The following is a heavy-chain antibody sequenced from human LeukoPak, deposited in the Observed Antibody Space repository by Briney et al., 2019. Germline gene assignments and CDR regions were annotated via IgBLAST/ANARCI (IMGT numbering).Heavy chain of an antibody. Sequence: SETLSLTCAVYGGSFSGYYWSWIRQPPGKGLEWIGEINHSGSTNYNPSLKSRVTISVDTSKNQFSLKLSSVTAADTAVYYCAREDYGGNSGLNLPFDHWGQGTLVTVSS. CDR3: AREDYGGNSGLNLPFDH. D-gene: IGHD4-23*01. J-gene: IGHJ4*02. CDR2: INHSGST. V-gene: IGHV4-34*01. CDR1: GGSFSGYY.